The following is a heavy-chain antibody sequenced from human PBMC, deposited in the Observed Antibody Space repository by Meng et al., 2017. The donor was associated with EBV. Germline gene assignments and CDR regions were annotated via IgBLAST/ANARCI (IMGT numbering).Heavy chain of an antibody. CDR1: GGIFRSYA. V-gene: IGHV1-69*01. Sequence: QVQLLQSGAEVKKPGSSVQVSCRTSGGIFRSYADSGVRRAPGQGLEWMGGLIPMVGAPHYAQKFQGRVTIIADESTSTHSMELNSLRSEDTAMYYCASESGRGFTPDYWGQGTLVTVSS. J-gene: IGHJ4*02. D-gene: IGHD3-10*01. CDR2: LIPMVGAP. CDR3: ASESGRGFTPDY.